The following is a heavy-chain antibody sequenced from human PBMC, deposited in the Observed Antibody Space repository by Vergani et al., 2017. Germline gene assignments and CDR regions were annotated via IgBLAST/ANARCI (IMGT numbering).Heavy chain of an antibody. D-gene: IGHD3-3*01. CDR3: ARGSAXYYDFWSGYYGYYYGMDV. J-gene: IGHJ6*02. CDR2: INHSGST. CDR1: GGSFSGYY. V-gene: IGHV4-34*01. Sequence: QVQLQQWGAGLLKPSETLSLTCAVYGGSFSGYYWSWIRQPPGKGLEWIGEINHSGSTNYNPSLKSRVTISVDTSKNQFSLKLSSVTAADTAVYYCARGSAXYYDFWSGYYGYYYGMDVWGQGTTVTVSS.